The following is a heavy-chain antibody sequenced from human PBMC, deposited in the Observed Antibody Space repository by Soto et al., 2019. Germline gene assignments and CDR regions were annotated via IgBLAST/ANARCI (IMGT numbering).Heavy chain of an antibody. CDR3: ARDGYYSGWYYYDY. Sequence: QVQLQESGPGLVKPSETLSLSCSVTVGSITGYHWSWVRQAPGKGLEWIGYIYYTGSTNYSPPLKGRVSKSVDMSKNQLSLKLSSVTAADTAVYYCARDGYYSGWYYYDYWGQGPLVTVSS. J-gene: IGHJ4*02. CDR2: IYYTGST. CDR1: VGSITGYH. V-gene: IGHV4-59*12. D-gene: IGHD2-15*01.